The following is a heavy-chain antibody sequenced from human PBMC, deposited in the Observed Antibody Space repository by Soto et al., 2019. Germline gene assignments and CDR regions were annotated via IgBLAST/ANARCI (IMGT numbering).Heavy chain of an antibody. J-gene: IGHJ6*02. CDR1: GYTFTTYG. Sequence: QAQMVQSGAALKEPGASVKVSCKAPGYTFTTYGVSWVRQAPGQGLAWVGGISTHTGDTLYAQQFKGRVTFTTDTASITVYMEVRSLRSDDTAVYYCARDVGVGAYGPGIRGMEVWGQGTTVTVSS. V-gene: IGHV1-18*01. CDR3: ARDVGVGAYGPGIRGMEV. D-gene: IGHD4-17*01. CDR2: ISTHTGDT.